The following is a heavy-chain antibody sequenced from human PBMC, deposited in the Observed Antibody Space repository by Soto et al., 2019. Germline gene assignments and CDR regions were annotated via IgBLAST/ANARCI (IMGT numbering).Heavy chain of an antibody. CDR1: GGSISSGDYY. V-gene: IGHV4-30-4*01. CDR2: IYYSGST. D-gene: IGHD2-2*01. CDR3: GTMPIVVEPAPMDV. J-gene: IGHJ6*02. Sequence: TLSLTCTVSGGSISSGDYYWSWIRQPPGKGLEWIGYIYYSGSTSYNASLKSRTSISADPSNNQFSLKLHSLTAADTAVYFCGTMPIVVEPAPMDVWGPGTSVTAP.